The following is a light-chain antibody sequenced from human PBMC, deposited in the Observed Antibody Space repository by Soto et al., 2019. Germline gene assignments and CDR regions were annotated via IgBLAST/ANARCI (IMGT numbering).Light chain of an antibody. Sequence: DIQMTQSPSTLCGSVGDRVTITCRASQTIRSWLAWYQQKPGKAPKLLIYKASTLKSGVPSRFSGSGSGREFTLTISSLQPDDFATYYCQHYNSYSEAFGQGTKVELK. CDR3: QHYNSYSEA. CDR2: KAS. V-gene: IGKV1-5*03. CDR1: QTIRSW. J-gene: IGKJ1*01.